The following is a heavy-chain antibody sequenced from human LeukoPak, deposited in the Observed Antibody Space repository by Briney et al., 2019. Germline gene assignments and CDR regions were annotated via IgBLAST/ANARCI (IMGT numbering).Heavy chain of an antibody. CDR1: GFTFSSYA. Sequence: GGSLRLSCAASGFTFSSYAMSWVRQAPGKGLEWVSAISGSGDGTYYADSVKGRFTISRDNSKNTLYLQMSGLRAEDTAVYYCAKEPSYCTNGVCYSRVFDRWGQGTLVTVSS. V-gene: IGHV3-23*01. CDR3: AKEPSYCTNGVCYSRVFDR. D-gene: IGHD2-8*01. CDR2: ISGSGDGT. J-gene: IGHJ5*02.